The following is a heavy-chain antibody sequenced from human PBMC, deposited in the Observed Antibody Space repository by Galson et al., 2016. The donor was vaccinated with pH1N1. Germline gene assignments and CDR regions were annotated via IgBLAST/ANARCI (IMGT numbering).Heavy chain of an antibody. Sequence: ETLSLTCTVSGGSISSSTYYWGWIRQPPGKGLEWIASISNSGSTYYTPSLTSRVTISVDTSKIQLSLKLSAVTAADTAVYYCVPSGYSGYSYSMDVWGKGTTVTVSS. V-gene: IGHV4-39*07. D-gene: IGHD5-12*01. CDR1: GGSISSSTYY. J-gene: IGHJ6*03. CDR2: ISNSGST. CDR3: VPSGYSGYSYSMDV.